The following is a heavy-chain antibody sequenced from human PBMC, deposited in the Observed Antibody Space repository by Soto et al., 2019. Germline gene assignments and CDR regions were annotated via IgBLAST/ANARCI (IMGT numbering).Heavy chain of an antibody. J-gene: IGHJ6*03. CDR2: IYYSGST. CDR1: GGSISSYY. V-gene: IGHV4-59*01. Sequence: QVQLQESGPGLVKPSETLSLTCTVSGGSISSYYWSWIRQPPGKGLEWIGYIYYSGSTNYNPSLKSRVTISVDTSKNQFSLKLSSVTAADTAVYYCARGQYSSSWNRLYYYYYMDVWGKGTTVTVSS. D-gene: IGHD6-13*01. CDR3: ARGQYSSSWNRLYYYYYMDV.